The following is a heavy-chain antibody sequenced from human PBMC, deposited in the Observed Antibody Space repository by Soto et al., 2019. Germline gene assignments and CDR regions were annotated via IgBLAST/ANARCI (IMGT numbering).Heavy chain of an antibody. CDR1: GFTFSDYY. CDR2: ISSSGSTI. Sequence: GGSLRLSCAASGFTFSDYYMSWIRQAPGKGLEWVSYISSSGSTIYYADSVKGRFTISRDNAKNSLYLQMNSLRAEDTAVYYCAREGYKAPTAIFGGVAPWGQGTLVTVSS. CDR3: AREGYKAPTAIFGGVAP. D-gene: IGHD3-3*01. J-gene: IGHJ5*02. V-gene: IGHV3-11*01.